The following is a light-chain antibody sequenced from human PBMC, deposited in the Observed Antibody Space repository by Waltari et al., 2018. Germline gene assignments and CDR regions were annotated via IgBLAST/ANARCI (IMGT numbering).Light chain of an antibody. Sequence: EIVLTQSPGTLSLSPGERATLSCRASQSVGRSLAWYQQKTGQAPRLLIFAASSRATGIPDRFSGSGSGTDFSLSISRLEPEDLAVYYCQHYVRLPATFGQGTKVEIK. CDR1: QSVGRS. CDR3: QHYVRLPAT. J-gene: IGKJ1*01. CDR2: AAS. V-gene: IGKV3-20*01.